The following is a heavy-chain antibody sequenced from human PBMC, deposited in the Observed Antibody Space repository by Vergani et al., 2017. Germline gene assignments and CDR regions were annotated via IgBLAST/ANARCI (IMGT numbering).Heavy chain of an antibody. CDR1: GGTFSSYA. J-gene: IGHJ4*02. Sequence: QVQLVQSGAEVKKPGSSVKVSCKASGGTFSSYAISWVRQAPGQGLEWMGWINAGNGNTKYSQKFQGRVTITRDTSASTAYMELSSLRSEGTAVYYCASGNWNYVLFDYWGQGTLVTVSS. V-gene: IGHV1-3*01. CDR2: INAGNGNT. D-gene: IGHD1-7*01. CDR3: ASGNWNYVLFDY.